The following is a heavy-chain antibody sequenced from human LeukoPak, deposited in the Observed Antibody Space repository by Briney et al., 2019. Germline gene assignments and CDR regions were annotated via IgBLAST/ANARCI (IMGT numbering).Heavy chain of an antibody. CDR2: ISYDGSNK. CDR1: GFTFSSYG. Sequence: GGSLRLSCAASGFTFSSYGMHWVRQAPGKGLEWVAVISYDGSNKYCADSVKGRFTISRDNSKNTLYLQMNSLRAEDTAVYYCAKDFRKYSNGPDYWGQGTLVTVSS. CDR3: AKDFRKYSNGPDY. D-gene: IGHD6-19*01. V-gene: IGHV3-30*18. J-gene: IGHJ4*02.